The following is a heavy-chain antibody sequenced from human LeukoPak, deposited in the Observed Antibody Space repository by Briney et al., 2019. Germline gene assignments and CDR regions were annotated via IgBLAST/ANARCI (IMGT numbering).Heavy chain of an antibody. D-gene: IGHD6-19*01. CDR1: GYTFSSYD. V-gene: IGHV1-8*01. CDR2: MNPNSGNR. CDR3: ARRVGSGWPVQH. Sequence: ASVKVSCKASGYTFSSYDINWVRQAIGQGLEWMGWMNPNSGNRGYAQKFQGRLNMTRNTSISTAYMELSSLRSEDSAVYYCARRVGSGWPVQHWGQGTLVTVSS. J-gene: IGHJ1*01.